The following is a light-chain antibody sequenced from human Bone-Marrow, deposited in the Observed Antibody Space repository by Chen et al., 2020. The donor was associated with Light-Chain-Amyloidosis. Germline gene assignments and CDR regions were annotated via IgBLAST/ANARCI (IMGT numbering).Light chain of an antibody. CDR2: AVT. CDR3: SSYTITNTLV. CDR1: DSDVGGDNH. Sequence: QSALTQPASVSGSPGQSITISCTGTDSDVGGDNHVSWYQQHPDKAPKLMIYAVTNRPSWVPVRCSGSKSDNTASLTSSGLQTEDEADYYCSSYTITNTLVFGSGTRVTVL. J-gene: IGLJ1*01. V-gene: IGLV2-14*01.